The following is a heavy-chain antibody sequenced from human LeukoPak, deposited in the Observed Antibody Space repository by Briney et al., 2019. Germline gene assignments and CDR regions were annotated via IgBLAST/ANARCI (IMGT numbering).Heavy chain of an antibody. CDR2: ITSGSSYI. J-gene: IGHJ6*03. CDR3: ARDPYSGNYGAYYYYYMDV. V-gene: IGHV3-21*01. CDR1: GFSLSTDN. Sequence: GGSLRLSCAASGFSLSTDNMNWVRQARGQRLEWVSSITSGSSYIYYADSVKGRFTMSRDNAKSSLYLQMDSLRAEDTAVYYCARDPYSGNYGAYYYYYMDVWGKGTTVTISS. D-gene: IGHD1-26*01.